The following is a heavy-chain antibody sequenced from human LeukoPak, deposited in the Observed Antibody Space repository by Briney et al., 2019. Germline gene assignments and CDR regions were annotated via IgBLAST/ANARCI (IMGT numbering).Heavy chain of an antibody. CDR2: IRYDGSNK. CDR1: GFTFSSYG. V-gene: IGHV3-30*02. D-gene: IGHD5-24*01. CDR3: AKVTGWLQMRNYFDY. Sequence: GGSLRLSCAASGFTFSSYGMHWVRQAPGKGLEWVAFIRYDGSNKYYADSVKGRFTISRDNSKNTLYLQMNSLRAEDTAVYYCAKVTGWLQMRNYFDYWGQGTLVTVSS. J-gene: IGHJ4*02.